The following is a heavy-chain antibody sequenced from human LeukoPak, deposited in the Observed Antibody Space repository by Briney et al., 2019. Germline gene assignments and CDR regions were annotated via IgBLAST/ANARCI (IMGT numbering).Heavy chain of an antibody. CDR2: ISYDGSNK. D-gene: IGHD3-3*01. CDR3: ARVTYDFWSRMVNSGPQDHQSPFDY. J-gene: IGHJ4*02. V-gene: IGHV3-30-3*01. CDR1: GSTFSSYA. Sequence: GGSLRLSCAASGSTFSSYAMHWVRQAPGKGLEWVAVISYDGSNKYYADSVKGRFTISRDNSKNTLYLQINSLRAEDTAVYYCARVTYDFWSRMVNSGPQDHQSPFDYWGQGTLVTVSS.